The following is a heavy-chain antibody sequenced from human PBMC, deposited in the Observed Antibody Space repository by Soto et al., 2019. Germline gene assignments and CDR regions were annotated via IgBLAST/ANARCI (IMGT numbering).Heavy chain of an antibody. CDR1: GFTFTDYA. Sequence: LRLSCAASGFTFTDYAMTWVRQAPGKGLEWVSSISGSGGSTWYADSAKGRFTISSDSSKTTVYLQMNSLRAEDTAVYFCAKELASMWFPLDNRGRGTLVTVSS. J-gene: IGHJ4*02. CDR3: AKELASMWFPLDN. CDR2: ISGSGGST. V-gene: IGHV3-23*01. D-gene: IGHD2-21*01.